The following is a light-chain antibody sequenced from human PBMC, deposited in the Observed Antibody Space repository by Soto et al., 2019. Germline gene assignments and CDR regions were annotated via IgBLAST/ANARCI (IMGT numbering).Light chain of an antibody. CDR3: QVWDISSDHGV. V-gene: IGLV3-21*02. CDR1: NIGSKS. Sequence: SYELTQPPSVSVAPGQTARITCGGNNIGSKSVHWYQQKPGQAPVVVVYDDTDRPSGIPERFSGSNSGNTATLTISGVEVGGEADYYCQVWDISSDHGVFGGGTKVTVL. J-gene: IGLJ3*02. CDR2: DDT.